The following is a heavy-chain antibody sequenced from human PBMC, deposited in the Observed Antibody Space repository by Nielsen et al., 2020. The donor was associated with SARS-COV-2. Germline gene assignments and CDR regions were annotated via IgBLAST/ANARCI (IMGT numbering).Heavy chain of an antibody. CDR3: ARETLGYCSSTSCSRWFDP. V-gene: IGHV1-46*01. Sequence: WVRQAPGQGLEWMGIINPSGGSTSYAQKFQGRVTMTRDTSTSTVYMELSSLRSEDTAVYYCARETLGYCSSTSCSRWFDPWGQGTLVTVS. D-gene: IGHD2-2*01. J-gene: IGHJ5*02. CDR2: INPSGGST.